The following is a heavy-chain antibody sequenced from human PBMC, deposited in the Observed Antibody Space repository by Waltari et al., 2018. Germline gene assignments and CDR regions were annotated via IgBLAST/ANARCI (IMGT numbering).Heavy chain of an antibody. CDR1: GFTFSNAW. CDR3: ARAPYGDYEFDY. J-gene: IGHJ4*02. D-gene: IGHD4-17*01. V-gene: IGHV3-48*01. Sequence: EVQLVESGGGLVKPGGSLRLSCAASGFTFSNAWMSWVRQAPGKGLEWVSYISSSSSTIYYADAVKGRFTISRDNAKNSLYLQMNSLRVEDTAVYDCARAPYGDYEFDYWGQGTLVTVSS. CDR2: ISSSSSTI.